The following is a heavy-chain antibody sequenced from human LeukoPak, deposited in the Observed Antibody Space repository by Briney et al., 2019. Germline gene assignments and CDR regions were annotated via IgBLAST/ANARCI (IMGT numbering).Heavy chain of an antibody. CDR1: GYTFTGYY. CDR3: AREAAVAGRGLDY. Sequence: ASVKVPCKASGYTFTGYYMHWVRQAPGQGLEWMGWINPNSGGTNYAQKFQGWVTMTRDTSISTAYMELSRLRSDDTAVYYCAREAAVAGRGLDYWGQGTLVTVSS. J-gene: IGHJ4*02. D-gene: IGHD6-19*01. V-gene: IGHV1-2*04. CDR2: INPNSGGT.